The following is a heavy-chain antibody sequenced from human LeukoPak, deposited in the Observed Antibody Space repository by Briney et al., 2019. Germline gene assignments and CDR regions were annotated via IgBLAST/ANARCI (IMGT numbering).Heavy chain of an antibody. V-gene: IGHV1-8*03. J-gene: IGHJ4*02. CDR3: ARDLWFGEL. CDR1: GYTFTSYY. D-gene: IGHD3-10*01. Sequence: GASVTVSFKASGYTFTSYYMHWVRQAPGQGLEWMGIINPNSGNTGYAQKFQGRVTITRNTSISTAYMELSSLRSEDTAVYYCARDLWFGELWGQGTLVTVSS. CDR2: INPNSGNT.